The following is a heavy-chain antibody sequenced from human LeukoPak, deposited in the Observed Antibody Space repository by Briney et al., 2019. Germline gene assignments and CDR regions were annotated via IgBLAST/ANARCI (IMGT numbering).Heavy chain of an antibody. CDR3: ARGNGAGY. CDR1: GGSISSYY. CDR2: IYYSGST. J-gene: IGHJ4*02. D-gene: IGHD3-10*01. Sequence: PSETLSLTCTVSGGSISSYYWSWIRQPPGKGLGWIGYIYYSGSTNYNPSLKSRVTISVDTSKNQFSLKLSSVTAADTAVYYCARGNGAGYWGQGTLVTVSS. V-gene: IGHV4-59*12.